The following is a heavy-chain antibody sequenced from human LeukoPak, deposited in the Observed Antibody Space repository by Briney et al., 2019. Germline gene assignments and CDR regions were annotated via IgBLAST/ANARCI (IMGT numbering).Heavy chain of an antibody. D-gene: IGHD3-10*01. CDR3: ARDKPLGRFGELFLMDV. V-gene: IGHV3-11*01. CDR1: GFSFSSKW. Sequence: GGSLRLSCAVSGFSFSSKWMSWVRQAPGKGLEWVSYISSSGSTIYYADSVKGRFTISRDNAKNSLYLQMNSLRAEDTAVYYCARDKPLGRFGELFLMDVWGQGTTVTVSS. J-gene: IGHJ6*02. CDR2: ISSSGSTI.